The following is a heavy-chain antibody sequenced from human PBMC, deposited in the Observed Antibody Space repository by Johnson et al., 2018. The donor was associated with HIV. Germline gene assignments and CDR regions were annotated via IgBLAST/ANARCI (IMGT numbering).Heavy chain of an antibody. D-gene: IGHD5-18*01. Sequence: QVHLVESGGGVVQPGRSLRLSCAASGFTLSSYAMHWVRQAPGKGLEWVSVIYSGGSTYYADSVKGRFTISRYNSKNTLYLQMNSLRAEDTAVYYCAAVDTVMVTGAFDIWGQGTMVTVSS. CDR3: AAVDTVMVTGAFDI. J-gene: IGHJ3*02. CDR1: GFTLSSYA. V-gene: IGHV3-NL1*01. CDR2: IYSGGST.